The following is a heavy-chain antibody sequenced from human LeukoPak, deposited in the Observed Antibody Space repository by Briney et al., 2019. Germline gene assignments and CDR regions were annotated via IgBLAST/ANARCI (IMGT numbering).Heavy chain of an antibody. D-gene: IGHD1-26*01. CDR2: IRYDGNNK. J-gene: IGHJ4*02. Sequence: GGSLRLSCAASGFTFSNHGIHWVRQAPGKGLEWVAFIRYDGNNKYHADSVKGRFTISRDNSKNTLYMQMNSLRAEDTAVYYCAKASYSGSYFGDYWGQGTLVTVSS. V-gene: IGHV3-30*02. CDR1: GFTFSNHG. CDR3: AKASYSGSYFGDY.